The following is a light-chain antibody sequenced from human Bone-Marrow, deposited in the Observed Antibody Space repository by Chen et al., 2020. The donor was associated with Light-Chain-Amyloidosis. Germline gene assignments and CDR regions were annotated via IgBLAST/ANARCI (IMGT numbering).Light chain of an antibody. CDR1: QSVNNY. J-gene: IGKJ5*01. CDR3: QQRSNWPIT. V-gene: IGKV3-11*01. CDR2: DAS. Sequence: EIVLTQSPATLSLSPGERGTLSCRASQSVNNYLAWYQQKPGQAPRLLIYDASNRATGIPARFRGSGSGTGFTLTISRLEPEDFAVYYCQQRSNWPITFGQGTRLEIK.